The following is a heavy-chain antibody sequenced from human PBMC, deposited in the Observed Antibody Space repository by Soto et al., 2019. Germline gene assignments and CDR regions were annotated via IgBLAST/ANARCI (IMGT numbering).Heavy chain of an antibody. CDR2: ISGSGGSR. Sequence: PGGSLRLSCAASGFTFNSFAMSWVRQAPGKGLEWVSGISGSGGSRYYADSVKGRFTISRDNSKNTLYLQMNSLRAEDTAVYYCAKEYYYDSSGDDAFDIWGQGTMVTVSS. J-gene: IGHJ3*02. V-gene: IGHV3-23*01. D-gene: IGHD3-22*01. CDR3: AKEYYYDSSGDDAFDI. CDR1: GFTFNSFA.